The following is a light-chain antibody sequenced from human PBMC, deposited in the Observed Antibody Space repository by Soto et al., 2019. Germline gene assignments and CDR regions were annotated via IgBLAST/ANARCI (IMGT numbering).Light chain of an antibody. Sequence: IVMPHSPVPLSFSPGERSTLSCRASQSVSSSYLAWYQQKPGQAPRLLIYGASSRATGIPDRFSGSGSGTDFTLTISRLEPEDFALYYCQQYVTSAITVGQGTRLEIK. J-gene: IGKJ5*01. CDR3: QQYVTSAIT. CDR1: QSVSSSY. V-gene: IGKV3-20*01. CDR2: GAS.